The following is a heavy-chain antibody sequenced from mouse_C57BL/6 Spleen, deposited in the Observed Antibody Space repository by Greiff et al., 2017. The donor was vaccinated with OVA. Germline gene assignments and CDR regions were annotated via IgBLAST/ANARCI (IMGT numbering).Heavy chain of an antibody. CDR3: ARSTTVGYFDY. D-gene: IGHD1-1*01. CDR1: GYAFSSSW. J-gene: IGHJ2*01. CDR2: IYPGDGDT. V-gene: IGHV1-82*01. Sequence: VMLKQSGPELVKPGASVKISCKASGYAFSSSWMNWVKQRPGKGLEWIGRIYPGDGDTNYNGKFKGKATLTADKSSSTAYMQLSSLTSEDSAVYFCARSTTVGYFDYWGQGTTLTVSS.